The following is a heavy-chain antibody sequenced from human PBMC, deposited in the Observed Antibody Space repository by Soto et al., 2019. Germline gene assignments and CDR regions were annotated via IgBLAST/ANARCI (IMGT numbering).Heavy chain of an antibody. CDR3: ARDLLYGNYYYYGMDV. J-gene: IGHJ6*02. D-gene: IGHD2-8*01. CDR2: ISSSSSTI. V-gene: IGHV3-48*02. Sequence: EAQLVESGGGLVQPGGSLRLSCAASGFTFSSYSMNWVRQAPGKGLEWVSYISSSSSTIYYADSVKGRFTISRDNAKNSLYLQMNSLRDEDTAVYYCARDLLYGNYYYYGMDVWGQGTTVTVSS. CDR1: GFTFSSYS.